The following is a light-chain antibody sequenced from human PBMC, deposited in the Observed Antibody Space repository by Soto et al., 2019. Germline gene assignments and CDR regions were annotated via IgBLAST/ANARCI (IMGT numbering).Light chain of an antibody. CDR1: QSVTSN. J-gene: IGKJ4*01. Sequence: IVMTQYPATLSVSPGERATLSCRASQSVTSNLAWYQQKPGQAPRLLIYGASTRATGIPARFSGSGSGTEFTLTISSLQSEDFSIYYCQQYNNWPLTFGGGTKVDI. V-gene: IGKV3-15*01. CDR2: GAS. CDR3: QQYNNWPLT.